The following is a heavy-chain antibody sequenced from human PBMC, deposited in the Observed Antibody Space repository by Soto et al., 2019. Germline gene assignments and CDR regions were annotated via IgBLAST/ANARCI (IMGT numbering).Heavy chain of an antibody. J-gene: IGHJ6*02. Sequence: SLRLSCAASGFTFSSYSMSWVRQAPGQGLEWVASITGSGGKTYYADSVKGRFTISRDNSKNTVYLQMNSLRADDTAVYYCAKGIAAMDVWGQGTTVTVSS. CDR3: AKGIAAMDV. CDR2: ITGSGGKT. D-gene: IGHD6-13*01. CDR1: GFTFSSYS. V-gene: IGHV3-23*01.